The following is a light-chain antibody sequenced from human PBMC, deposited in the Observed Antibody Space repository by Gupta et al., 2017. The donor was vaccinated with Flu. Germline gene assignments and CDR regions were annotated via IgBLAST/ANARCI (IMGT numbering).Light chain of an antibody. CDR3: AAWDDSLNGYV. V-gene: IGLV1-44*01. J-gene: IGLJ1*01. CDR1: SSNIGSNT. CDR2: SNN. Sequence: QSVLTPPPSASGTPGQRVTISCSRSSSNIGSNTVNWYQQLPGTAPKLLIYSNNQRPSGVPDRFSGSKSGTSASLAISGLQSEDEADYYCAAWDDSLNGYVFGTGTKVTVL.